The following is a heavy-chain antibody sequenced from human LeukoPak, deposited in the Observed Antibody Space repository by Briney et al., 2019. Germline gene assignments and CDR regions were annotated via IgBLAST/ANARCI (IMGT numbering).Heavy chain of an antibody. V-gene: IGHV3-21*01. Sequence: PGESLRLSCAASGFTFSSYSMNWVRQAPGKGLEWVSSISSSSSYIYYADSVKGRFTISRDNAKNSLYLQMNSLRAEDTAVYYCAREYYDILTGYYWGYMDVWGKGTTVTVSS. D-gene: IGHD3-9*01. CDR3: AREYYDILTGYYWGYMDV. J-gene: IGHJ6*03. CDR1: GFTFSSYS. CDR2: ISSSSSYI.